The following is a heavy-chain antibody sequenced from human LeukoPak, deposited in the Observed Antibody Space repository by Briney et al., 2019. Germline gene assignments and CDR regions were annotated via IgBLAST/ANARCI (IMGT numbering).Heavy chain of an antibody. CDR2: ISGSSHDI. Sequence: GGSLRLSCVASGFTFSDHYMNWIRQTPRKGLEWLSYISGSSHDIKYADSVEGRFTVSRDNSKRSLYLEMNSLRVEDTAVYYCVRWAREADVWGQGTQVIVSS. CDR1: GFTFSDHY. V-gene: IGHV3-11*03. CDR3: VRWAREADV. D-gene: IGHD2-15*01. J-gene: IGHJ4*02.